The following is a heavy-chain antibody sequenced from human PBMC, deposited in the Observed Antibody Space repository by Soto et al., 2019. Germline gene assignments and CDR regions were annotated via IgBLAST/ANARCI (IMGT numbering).Heavy chain of an antibody. CDR2: IYTSGST. J-gene: IGHJ5*02. CDR1: GGSISSYY. CDR3: ARDVMVRGPRSWFDP. V-gene: IGHV4-4*07. D-gene: IGHD3-10*01. Sequence: SETLSLTCTVSGGSISSYYWSWIRQPAGKGLEWIGRIYTSGSTNYNPSLKSRVTMSVDTSKNQFTLKLSSVTAADTAVYYCARDVMVRGPRSWFDPWGQGTLVTVSS.